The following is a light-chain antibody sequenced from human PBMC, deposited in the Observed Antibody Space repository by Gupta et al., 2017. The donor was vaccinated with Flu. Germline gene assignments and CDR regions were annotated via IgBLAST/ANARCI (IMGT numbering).Light chain of an antibody. V-gene: IGKV6-21*01. Sequence: ETVLKEYPEFQSVTPRETVTITCQASECIGSNLQWFQQKPQQSPKLLIKYASQSFPGVPSRFSGSRSGTDYTLTINGREAEDAATYYCQHKNSLLVIFGQGTKLDI. J-gene: IGKJ2*01. CDR2: YAS. CDR1: ECIGSN. CDR3: QHKNSLLVI.